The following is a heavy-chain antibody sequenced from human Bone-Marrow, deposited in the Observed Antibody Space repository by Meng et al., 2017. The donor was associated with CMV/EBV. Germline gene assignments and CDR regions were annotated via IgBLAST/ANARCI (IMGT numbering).Heavy chain of an antibody. CDR2: IRSKAYGGTT. Sequence: GESLKISCTASGFTFGDYALSWVRQPPGKGLEWVGFIRSKAYGGTTETAASVKGRFTISRDDSKSIAYLQMNSLKTEDTAVYYCSRGGGSYVDYYYYGMDVWGQGTTVTVSS. D-gene: IGHD3-16*01. CDR1: GFTFGDYA. J-gene: IGHJ6*02. V-gene: IGHV3-49*04. CDR3: SRGGGSYVDYYYYGMDV.